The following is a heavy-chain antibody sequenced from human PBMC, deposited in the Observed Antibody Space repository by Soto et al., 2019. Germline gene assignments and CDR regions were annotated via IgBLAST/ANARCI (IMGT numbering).Heavy chain of an antibody. Sequence: SETLCLTCSVSGGAINKYEYYWPWIRQPPGEGLEWIGHIYYTGSTSYNPSLKRRVTISLDPSKNQFSLKVNSVSAADTAVYYCARDRSNWPDFFDSWGQGTLVTVS. D-gene: IGHD1-1*01. CDR1: GGAINKYEYY. CDR2: IYYTGST. V-gene: IGHV4-30-4*01. CDR3: ARDRSNWPDFFDS. J-gene: IGHJ4*02.